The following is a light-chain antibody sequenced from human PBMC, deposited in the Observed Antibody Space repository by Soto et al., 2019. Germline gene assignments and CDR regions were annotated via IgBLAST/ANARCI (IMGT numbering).Light chain of an antibody. CDR3: QQYVSSPRT. Sequence: EIVLTQSPGTLSLSAGERATLSCRASQSVSNSYLAWYQQKPGQTPRLLIYGASSRATGIPDRFSGSGSGTDFTLTISRLEPEDFAVYYCQQYVSSPRTFGQGTKVEIK. J-gene: IGKJ1*01. CDR2: GAS. CDR1: QSVSNSY. V-gene: IGKV3-20*01.